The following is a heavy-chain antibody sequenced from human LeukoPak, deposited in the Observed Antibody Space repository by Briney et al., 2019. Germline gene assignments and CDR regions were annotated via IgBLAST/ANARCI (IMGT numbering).Heavy chain of an antibody. D-gene: IGHD4-17*01. CDR1: GYTLTELS. CDR2: INPSGGST. CDR3: ARDPYGDYYFDY. V-gene: IGHV1-46*01. Sequence: ASVKVSCKVSGYTLTELSMHWVRQAPGQGLEWMGIINPSGGSTSYAQKFQGRVTMTRDTSTSTVYMELSSLRSEDTAVYYCARDPYGDYYFDYWGQGTLVTVSS. J-gene: IGHJ4*02.